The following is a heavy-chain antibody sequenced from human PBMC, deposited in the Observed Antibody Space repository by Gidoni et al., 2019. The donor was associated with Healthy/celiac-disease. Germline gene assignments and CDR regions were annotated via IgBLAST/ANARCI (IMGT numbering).Heavy chain of an antibody. CDR2: ISGSGGST. Sequence: EVQLVESGGGLVQPGGSLRLSCAASGFTFSSYAMSWVRQAPGKGLEWVSAISGSGGSTYYADSVKGRFTISRDNSKNTLYLQMNSLRAEDTAVYYCAKDRIAVAGNLVYYGMDVWGQGTTVTVSS. V-gene: IGHV3-23*04. D-gene: IGHD6-19*01. CDR1: GFTFSSYA. J-gene: IGHJ6*02. CDR3: AKDRIAVAGNLVYYGMDV.